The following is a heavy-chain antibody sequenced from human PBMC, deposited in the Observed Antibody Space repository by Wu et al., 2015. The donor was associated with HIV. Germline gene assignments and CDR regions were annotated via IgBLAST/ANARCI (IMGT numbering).Heavy chain of an antibody. Sequence: QAQLVQSGAEVKKPGSSVKVSCKASGGTFSSYAISWVRQAPGQGLEWMGGIIPIFGTANYAQKFQGRVTITADESTSTAYMELSSLRSEDTAVYYCAREGCSSTSCYRFQNWFDPGAREPWSPSPQ. D-gene: IGHD2-2*01. CDR1: GGTFSSYA. J-gene: IGHJ5*02. CDR2: IIPIFGTA. CDR3: AREGCSSTSCYRFQNWFDP. V-gene: IGHV1-69*12.